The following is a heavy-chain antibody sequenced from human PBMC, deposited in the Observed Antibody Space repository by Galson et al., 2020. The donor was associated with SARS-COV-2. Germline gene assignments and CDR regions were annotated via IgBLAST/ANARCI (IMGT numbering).Heavy chain of an antibody. CDR1: GFSLTTSGMG. Sequence: SGPTLVKPTQTLTLTCTFSGFSLTTSGMGVTWIRQPPGKALEWLALIDWDNAKHYRTSLKTRLTISGDNSKNQVFLTMTNMDPADTATYYCARMADGYGGYDYGSSPFDYWGQGTLVTVSS. V-gene: IGHV2-70*01. D-gene: IGHD5-12*01. CDR2: IDWDNAK. CDR3: ARMADGYGGYDYGSSPFDY. J-gene: IGHJ4*02.